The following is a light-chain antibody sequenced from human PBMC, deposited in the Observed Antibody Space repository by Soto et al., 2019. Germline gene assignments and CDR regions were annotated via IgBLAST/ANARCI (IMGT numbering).Light chain of an antibody. CDR2: EVS. Sequence: QSALTQPASVSGSPGQSITISCTGTSSDVGGYNYVSWYQQHPGKAPKLIIYEVSDRPSGVSNRFSGSKSGNTDSLTISGLQAEDEADYYCSSYTGSSTVVFGGGTKLTVL. J-gene: IGLJ2*01. CDR1: SSDVGGYNY. CDR3: SSYTGSSTVV. V-gene: IGLV2-14*01.